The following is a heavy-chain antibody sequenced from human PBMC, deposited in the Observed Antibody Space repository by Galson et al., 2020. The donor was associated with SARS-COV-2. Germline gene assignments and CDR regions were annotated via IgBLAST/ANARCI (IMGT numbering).Heavy chain of an antibody. CDR1: GGSISSGGYY. D-gene: IGHD4-17*01. Sequence: SETLSLTCAVSGGSISSGGYYWSWIRQHPGKGLEWIGYIYYSGSTYYNPSLKSRVTISVDTSKNQFSLKLSSVTAADTAVYYCARGNGEPYYYYYMDVWGKGTTVTISS. CDR3: ARGNGEPYYYYYMDV. J-gene: IGHJ6*03. CDR2: IYYSGST. V-gene: IGHV4-31*11.